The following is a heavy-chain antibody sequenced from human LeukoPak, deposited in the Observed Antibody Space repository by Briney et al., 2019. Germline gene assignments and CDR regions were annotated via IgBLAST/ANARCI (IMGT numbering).Heavy chain of an antibody. CDR2: ISGSGGST. CDR1: GFTFSSYA. V-gene: IGHV3-23*01. CDR3: AKGRGSVVPARPDY. Sequence: GGSLRLSCAASGFTFSSYAMSWVRRAPGKGLEWASAISGSGGSTYYADSVKGRFTISRDNSKSTLYLQMNSLRAEDTAVYYCAKGRGSVVPARPDYWGQGTLVTVSS. J-gene: IGHJ4*02. D-gene: IGHD2-2*01.